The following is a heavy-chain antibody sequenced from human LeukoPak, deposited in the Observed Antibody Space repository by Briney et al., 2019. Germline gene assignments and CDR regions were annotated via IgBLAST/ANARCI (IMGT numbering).Heavy chain of an antibody. J-gene: IGHJ5*02. D-gene: IGHD4-11*01. Sequence: GGSLRLSCAASGFTFSSYAMSWVRQAPGKGLEWVSAISGSGGSTYYADSVKGRFTISRDNSKNTLYLQMNSLRAEDTAVYYCATSLLTIVTGGNWFDPWGQGTLVTVSS. CDR2: ISGSGGST. V-gene: IGHV3-23*01. CDR1: GFTFSSYA. CDR3: ATSLLTIVTGGNWFDP.